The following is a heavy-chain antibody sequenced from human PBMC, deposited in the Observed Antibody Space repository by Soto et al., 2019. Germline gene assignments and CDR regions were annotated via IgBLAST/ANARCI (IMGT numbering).Heavy chain of an antibody. Sequence: QVQLVQSGGEVKKPGASVKVSCKASGYTFTTYDLSWGRQAPGQGLEWMGWISAYNGNTNYDQNLQGRVTMTTDTSTSTAYMELRSLRSDDTAVYYCARVIGYYYQMDVWGQGTRVTVSS. CDR3: ARVIGYYYQMDV. D-gene: IGHD3-22*01. CDR2: ISAYNGNT. V-gene: IGHV1-18*01. CDR1: GYTFTTYD. J-gene: IGHJ6*02.